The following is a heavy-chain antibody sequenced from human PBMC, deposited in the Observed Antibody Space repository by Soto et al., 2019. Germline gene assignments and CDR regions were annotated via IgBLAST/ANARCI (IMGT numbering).Heavy chain of an antibody. CDR1: GFTFSSYA. CDR2: ISGSDGST. V-gene: IGHV3-23*01. D-gene: IGHD2-2*01. J-gene: IGHJ5*02. CDR3: ARKAGLVSSYPAEFDP. Sequence: RLLESGGALVQPGGSLRLSCAASGFTFSSYAMTWVRQAPGRGLEWVSVISGSDGSTYYADSVKGRFMISRDNSNNTLFLQMSTLKAEATAVYYCARKAGLVSSYPAEFDPWGQGTLVTVSS.